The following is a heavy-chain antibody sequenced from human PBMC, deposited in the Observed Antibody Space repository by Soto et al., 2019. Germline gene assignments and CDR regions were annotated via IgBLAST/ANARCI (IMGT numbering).Heavy chain of an antibody. CDR2: IKSKTDGGTT. D-gene: IGHD6-19*01. J-gene: IGHJ4*02. Sequence: PGGSLRLSCAASGFTFSNAWMSWVRQAPGKGLEWVGRIKSKTDGGTTDYAAPVKGRFTISRDDSKNTLYLQMSSLKTEDTAVYYCTTELAVAWYYFDYWGQGTLVTVSS. CDR3: TTELAVAWYYFDY. CDR1: GFTFSNAW. V-gene: IGHV3-15*01.